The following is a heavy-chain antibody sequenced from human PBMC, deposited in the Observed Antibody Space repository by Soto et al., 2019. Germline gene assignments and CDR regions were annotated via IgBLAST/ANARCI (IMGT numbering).Heavy chain of an antibody. D-gene: IGHD6-19*01. CDR2: FDPEDGET. J-gene: IGHJ4*02. V-gene: IGHV1-24*01. CDR3: ATAEGQWLVLFDY. CDR1: GYTLTELS. Sequence: GASVKVACKVSGYTLTELSMHWGRQAPGKGLEWMGGFDPEDGETIYAQKFQGRVTMTEDTSTDTAYMELSSLRSEDTAVYHCATAEGQWLVLFDYWGQGTLVTVSS.